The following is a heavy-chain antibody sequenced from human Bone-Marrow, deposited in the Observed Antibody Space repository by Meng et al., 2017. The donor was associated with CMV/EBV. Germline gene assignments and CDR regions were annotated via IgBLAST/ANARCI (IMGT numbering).Heavy chain of an antibody. CDR1: GFSLSNARMG. V-gene: IGHV2-26*01. J-gene: IGHJ6*02. CDR2: IFSNDEK. Sequence: SGPTLVKPTETLTLTCTVSGFSLSNARMGVSWIRQPPGKALEWLAHIFSNDEKSYSTSLKSRLTISKDTSKSQVVLTMTNMDPVDTATYYCARTRRGSSGWRPYYYGMDVWGQGTTVTVSS. D-gene: IGHD6-19*01. CDR3: ARTRRGSSGWRPYYYGMDV.